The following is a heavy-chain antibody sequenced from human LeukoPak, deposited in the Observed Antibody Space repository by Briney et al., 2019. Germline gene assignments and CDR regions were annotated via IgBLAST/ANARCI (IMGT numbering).Heavy chain of an antibody. Sequence: SETLSLTCTVSGGSISTISSGTYYWGWIRQPPGKGLEWIGSINYSGSTDYNPSLKSRVTISIDTSKNQFSLKLSSVTAADTAVYYCARTYGSGNWFDPWGQGTLVTVSS. CDR3: ARTYGSGNWFDP. CDR1: GGSISTISSGTYY. J-gene: IGHJ5*02. V-gene: IGHV4-39*07. CDR2: INYSGST. D-gene: IGHD3-10*01.